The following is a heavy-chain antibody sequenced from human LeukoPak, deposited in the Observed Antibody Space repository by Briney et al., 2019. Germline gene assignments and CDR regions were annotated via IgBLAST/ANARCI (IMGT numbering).Heavy chain of an antibody. J-gene: IGHJ4*02. Sequence: GEPLKISCTGSGYSFSNYWIGWVRQMPGKGLEWMGIIYPDESNIRYSPSFQGQVTISVDKSISTAYLQWSSLKASDTAIYYCARHEGGGWYIDYWGQGTLVTVSS. CDR2: IYPDESNI. D-gene: IGHD6-19*01. CDR3: ARHEGGGWYIDY. V-gene: IGHV5-51*01. CDR1: GYSFSNYW.